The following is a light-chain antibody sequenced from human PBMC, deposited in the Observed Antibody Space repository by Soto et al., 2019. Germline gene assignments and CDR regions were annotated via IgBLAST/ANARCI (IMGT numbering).Light chain of an antibody. CDR2: GAS. V-gene: IGKV1-12*01. CDR3: QQTNSFPLT. J-gene: IGKJ4*01. Sequence: DIQMTQSPSSVSSSVGDRVTITCRASQDIGTWLAWYQQKPGKAPILLIYGASTLHSGVPSRFSGSGSGTDFTLTISSLQPEDFATYYCQQTNSFPLTFGGGTKVEIK. CDR1: QDIGTW.